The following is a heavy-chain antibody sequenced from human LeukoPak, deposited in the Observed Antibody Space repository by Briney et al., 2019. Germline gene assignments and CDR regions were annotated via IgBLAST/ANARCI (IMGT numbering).Heavy chain of an antibody. V-gene: IGHV3-53*01. Sequence: PGGSLRLSRAPAVFSVSSAFMGLVRPAPGEGLGLVLVIHGGSSIYYADSVKGRFTISRDNSKNTLYLQMDSLRVEDTAVYDCARSGTPYFYFDSWGQGTLVTVSS. CDR1: VFSVSSAF. CDR3: ARSGTPYFYFDS. CDR2: IHGGSSI. J-gene: IGHJ4*02. D-gene: IGHD3-10*01.